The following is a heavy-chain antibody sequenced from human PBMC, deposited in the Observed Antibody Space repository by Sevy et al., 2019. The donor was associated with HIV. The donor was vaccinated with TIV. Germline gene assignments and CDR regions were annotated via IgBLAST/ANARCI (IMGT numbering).Heavy chain of an antibody. Sequence: ASVKVSCKASGYTFSSNGIAWVRQAPGQGLQWMGWIGVYNGNSKYAQNLQDRLTMTTDTSTSTAYMELKSLRSDDTAVYYCARVPTYYLGSGTYFDYWGHGTLVTVSS. V-gene: IGHV1-18*01. CDR2: IGVYNGNS. CDR1: GYTFSSNG. J-gene: IGHJ4*01. D-gene: IGHD3-10*01. CDR3: ARVPTYYLGSGTYFDY.